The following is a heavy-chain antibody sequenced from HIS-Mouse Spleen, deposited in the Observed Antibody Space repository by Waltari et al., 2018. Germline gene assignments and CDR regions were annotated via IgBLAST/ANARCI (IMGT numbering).Heavy chain of an antibody. D-gene: IGHD3-10*01. Sequence: QLQLQESGPGLVKPSETLSLTCTVSGGSISSSSYYWGWIRQPPGKGLEWIGSIYYSGSTYYNTSLKSRVTISVDTSKNQFSLKLSSVTAADTAVYYCARAYYYGSGSYYKGYFDYWGQGTLVTVSS. J-gene: IGHJ4*02. CDR2: IYYSGST. CDR1: GGSISSSSYY. CDR3: ARAYYYGSGSYYKGYFDY. V-gene: IGHV4-39*07.